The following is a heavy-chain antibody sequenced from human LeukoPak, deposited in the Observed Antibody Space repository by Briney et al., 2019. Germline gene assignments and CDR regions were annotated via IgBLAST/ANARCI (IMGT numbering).Heavy chain of an antibody. CDR3: ARFRVVTDAFDI. J-gene: IGHJ3*02. D-gene: IGHD3-22*01. Sequence: GGSLRLSCAASGFTFSSYAMHWVRQAPGKGLEWVSYISSSGSTIYYADSVKGQFTISRDNAKNSLYLQMNSLRAEDTAVYYCARFRVVTDAFDIWGQGTVVTVSS. V-gene: IGHV3-48*03. CDR1: GFTFSSYA. CDR2: ISSSGSTI.